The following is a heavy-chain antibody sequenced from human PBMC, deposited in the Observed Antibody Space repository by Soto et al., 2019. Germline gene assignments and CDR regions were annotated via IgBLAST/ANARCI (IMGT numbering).Heavy chain of an antibody. J-gene: IGHJ3*02. CDR3: ARGGSNDWQVAFDI. CDR1: GGSFSTYY. D-gene: IGHD6-19*01. V-gene: IGHV4-34*01. CDR2: INHSGSN. Sequence: SETLSLTCVVSGGSFSTYYYNWIRQSPGKGLEWIGEINHSGSNNYSPSLKSRVTMSLDTSKNQFSLKLTSVTAADTAVYYCARGGSNDWQVAFDIWGQGTMVTVPS.